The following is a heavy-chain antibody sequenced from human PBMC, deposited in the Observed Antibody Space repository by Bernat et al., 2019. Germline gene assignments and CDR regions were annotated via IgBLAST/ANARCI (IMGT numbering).Heavy chain of an antibody. V-gene: IGHV1-46*01. J-gene: IGHJ6*02. D-gene: IGHD5-12*01. CDR1: GYTFTSYY. Sequence: QVQLVQSGAGVKKPGASVKLSCKASGYTFTSYYIHWVRQAPGEGLEWMGIISPSGGSSSSAQKFQGRVTMTRDTSTSTVYMELSSLRSEDTAVYYCANSPSGDYLDYYYGMDVWGQGTTVTVSS. CDR2: ISPSGGSS. CDR3: ANSPSGDYLDYYYGMDV.